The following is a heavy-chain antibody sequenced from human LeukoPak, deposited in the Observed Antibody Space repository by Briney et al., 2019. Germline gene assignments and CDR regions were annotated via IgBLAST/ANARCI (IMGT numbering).Heavy chain of an antibody. CDR3: ARSHGILEWLLFADAFDI. V-gene: IGHV4-59*01. CDR2: IYYSGST. Sequence: SETLSLTCTVSGGSISSYYWSWIRQPPGKGLEWIGYIYYSGSTNYSPSLKSRVTISVDTSKNQFSLKLSSVTAADTAVYYCARSHGILEWLLFADAFDIWGQGTMVTVSS. CDR1: GGSISSYY. D-gene: IGHD3-3*01. J-gene: IGHJ3*02.